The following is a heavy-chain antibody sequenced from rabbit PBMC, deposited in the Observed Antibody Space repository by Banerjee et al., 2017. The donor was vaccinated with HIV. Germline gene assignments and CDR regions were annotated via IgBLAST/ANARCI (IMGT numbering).Heavy chain of an antibody. D-gene: IGHD6-1*01. V-gene: IGHV1S40*01. CDR3: VSSVGYGYASFGL. CDR2: IDAGSSDST. J-gene: IGHJ4*01. Sequence: QSLEESGGDLVKPGASLTLTCTASGFSFSSSQRICWVRQAPGKGLEWIACIDAGSSDSTYYVSWAKGRLTISKTSSTTVTLQMTSLTAADTATYFCVSSVGYGYASFGLWGQGTLVTVS. CDR1: GFSFSSSQR.